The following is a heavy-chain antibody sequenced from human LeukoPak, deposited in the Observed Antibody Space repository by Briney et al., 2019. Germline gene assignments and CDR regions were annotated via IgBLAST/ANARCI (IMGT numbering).Heavy chain of an antibody. CDR1: GYSISSGYY. Sequence: PSETLSLTCTVSGYSISSGYYWGWIRQPPGKGLEWIGSIYHSGSTYYNPSLKSRVTISVDTSKNQFSLKLSSVAAADTAVYYCARGGYYDSSGYYRFDYWGQGTLVTVSS. D-gene: IGHD3-22*01. V-gene: IGHV4-38-2*02. J-gene: IGHJ4*02. CDR2: IYHSGST. CDR3: ARGGYYDSSGYYRFDY.